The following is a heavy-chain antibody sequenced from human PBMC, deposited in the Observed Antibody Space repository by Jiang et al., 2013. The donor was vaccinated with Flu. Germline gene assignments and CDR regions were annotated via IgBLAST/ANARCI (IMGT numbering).Heavy chain of an antibody. Sequence: GPGLVKPSETLSLTCTVSGGSISSSSYYWGWIRQPPGKGLEWIGSIYYSGSTYYNPSLKSRVTISVDTSKNQFSLKLSSVTAADTAVYYCARQSRKWQEFDYWGQGTLVTVSS. V-gene: IGHV4-39*01. CDR2: IYYSGST. CDR1: GGSISSSSYY. D-gene: IGHD5-12*01. CDR3: ARQSRKWQEFDY. J-gene: IGHJ4*02.